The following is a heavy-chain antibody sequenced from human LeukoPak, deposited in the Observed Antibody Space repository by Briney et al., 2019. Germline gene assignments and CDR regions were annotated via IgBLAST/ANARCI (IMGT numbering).Heavy chain of an antibody. CDR3: GRGLRPVDY. CDR1: GFTFSSYW. Sequence: TGGSLRLSCAASGFTFSSYWMHWVRQAPGKGLVWVSHTKSDGSRTNYADSVKGRFTISRDNAKNTVYLQMNSLRVEDTAVYYCGRGLRPVDYWGQGTLVTVSS. CDR2: TKSDGSRT. J-gene: IGHJ4*02. V-gene: IGHV3-74*01.